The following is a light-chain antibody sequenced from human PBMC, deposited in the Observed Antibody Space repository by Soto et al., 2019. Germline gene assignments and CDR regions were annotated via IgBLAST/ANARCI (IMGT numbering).Light chain of an antibody. CDR2: KAS. CDR1: QNINSW. Sequence: DLQMTKCPSTLTASISDRATTTCRASQNINSWLGWYQQKPGKAPNVLIYKASSLESGVPSRFSGSGSGTEFTLAISSLQPDDSATYYCQQDSNYPLTFGGGTKVDIK. CDR3: QQDSNYPLT. V-gene: IGKV1-5*03. J-gene: IGKJ4*02.